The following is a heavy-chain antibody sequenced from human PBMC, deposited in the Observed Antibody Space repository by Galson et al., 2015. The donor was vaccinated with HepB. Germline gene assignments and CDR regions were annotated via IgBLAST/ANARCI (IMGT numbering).Heavy chain of an antibody. CDR3: ARDPPWTGDTFDS. V-gene: IGHV6-1*01. J-gene: IGHJ3*02. Sequence: CAISGDSVSSNSAAWNWIRQSPSRGLEWLGRTYYRSKWYVDYAVSVTGRITINSDTSTNQFSLHLNSVTPDDTAVYYCARDPPWTGDTFDSWGQGTMVTVSS. D-gene: IGHD3-16*01. CDR2: TYYRSKWYV. CDR1: GDSVSSNSAA.